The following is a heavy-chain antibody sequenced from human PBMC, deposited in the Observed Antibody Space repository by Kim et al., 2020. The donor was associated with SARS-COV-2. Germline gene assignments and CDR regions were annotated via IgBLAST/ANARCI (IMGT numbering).Heavy chain of an antibody. CDR2: I. J-gene: IGHJ4*02. CDR3: AREDILTGIFDF. Sequence: IYKTESVKGRFTITRDNAKKSLYLQMNSLGAEDTAVYYCAREDILTGIFDFWGQGTPVTVSS. D-gene: IGHD3-9*01. V-gene: IGHV3-21*01.